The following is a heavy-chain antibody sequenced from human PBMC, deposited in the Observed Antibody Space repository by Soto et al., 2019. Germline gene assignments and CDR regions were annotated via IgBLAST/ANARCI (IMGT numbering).Heavy chain of an antibody. CDR1: GGTFSSYA. D-gene: IGHD1-26*01. V-gene: IGHV1-69*01. Sequence: QVQLVQSGAEVKKPGASVKVSCKASGGTFSSYAISWVRQAPGQGLEWMGGVIPSIGTANYAQKFQGRVTISADDSTSRAYVERSSLNSGGTGVYYGATKRRSGSLYKYYYYERMDGGGQGTPVTVSS. CDR3: ATKRRSGSLYKYYYYERMDG. J-gene: IGHJ6*02. CDR2: VIPSIGTA.